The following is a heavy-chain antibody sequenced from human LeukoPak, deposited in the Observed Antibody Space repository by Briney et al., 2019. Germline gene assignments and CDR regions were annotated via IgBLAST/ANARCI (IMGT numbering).Heavy chain of an antibody. D-gene: IGHD2-2*01. J-gene: IGHJ6*03. CDR2: IYYSGFT. V-gene: IGHV4-39*01. CDR1: ADSISNYNFF. CDR3: ARLRPLGIVVFPGSYSYYYMDV. Sequence: PSETLSLTCTVSADSISNYNFFWGWIRQPPGKGLEWIGSIYYSGFTYYNPSLNLNSRVTISVDRSKNQFSLTLSSVTAADTAVYYCARLRPLGIVVFPGSYSYYYMDVWGKGTTVTVSS.